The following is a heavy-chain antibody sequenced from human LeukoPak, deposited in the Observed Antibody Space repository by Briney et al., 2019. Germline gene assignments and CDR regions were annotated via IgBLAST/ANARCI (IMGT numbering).Heavy chain of an antibody. V-gene: IGHV3-30*03. CDR3: APEGDGYILFDY. Sequence: GGSLRLSCAAPGFTFSSYGMHWVRQAPGKGLEWVAVISYDGSNKYYADSVKGRFTISRDNSKNTLYLQMNSQRVEDTAVYYCAPEGDGYILFDYWGQGTLVTVSS. D-gene: IGHD5-24*01. J-gene: IGHJ4*02. CDR2: ISYDGSNK. CDR1: GFTFSSYG.